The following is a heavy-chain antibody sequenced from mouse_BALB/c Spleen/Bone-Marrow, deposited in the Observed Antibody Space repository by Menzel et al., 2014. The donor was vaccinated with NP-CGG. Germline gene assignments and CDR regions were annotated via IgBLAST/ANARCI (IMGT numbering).Heavy chain of an antibody. CDR3: ARDPDYYGSSYAMDD. CDR2: INPYNDGT. CDR1: GYTFTSYV. D-gene: IGHD1-1*01. Sequence: VQLQQSGPELVKPGASVKMSCKASGYTFTSYVMHWVKQKPGQGLEWIGYINPYNDGTKYNEKFKGKATLTSDKSSSTAYMERSSLTSQDTARYYSARDPDYYGSSYAMDDWGQGNSVTGSP. V-gene: IGHV1-14*01. J-gene: IGHJ4*01.